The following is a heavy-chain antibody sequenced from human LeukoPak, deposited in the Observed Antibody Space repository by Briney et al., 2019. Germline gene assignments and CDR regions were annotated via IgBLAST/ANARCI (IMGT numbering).Heavy chain of an antibody. CDR3: ARGSSGAKFDY. Sequence: SETLSLTCTVSGDSISSYYWSWIRQPAGKGLEWIGRIYTGGSSNYNPSLKSRVTMSVDTSKNQFSLKLTSVTAADTAVYYCARGSSGAKFDYWGQGTLVTVSS. J-gene: IGHJ4*02. CDR2: IYTGGSS. V-gene: IGHV4-4*07. D-gene: IGHD2-15*01. CDR1: GDSISSYY.